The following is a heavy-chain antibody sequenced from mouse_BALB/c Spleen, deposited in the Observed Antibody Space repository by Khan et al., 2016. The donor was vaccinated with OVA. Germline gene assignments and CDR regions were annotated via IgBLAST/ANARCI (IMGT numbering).Heavy chain of an antibody. CDR1: GYSFTSNW. V-gene: IGHV1-61*01. CDR2: IHPSDSET. Sequence: QVQLKQSGAELVRPGASVKLSCKASGYSFTSNWMNWVKQRPGQGLEWIGIIHPSDSETRLNQKFKDKATLTVDKSSSTAYMQLSSPTSADSVVYYCASGNTASYWYFDVWGAGTTVTVSS. CDR3: ASGNTASYWYFDV. J-gene: IGHJ1*01. D-gene: IGHD1-2*01.